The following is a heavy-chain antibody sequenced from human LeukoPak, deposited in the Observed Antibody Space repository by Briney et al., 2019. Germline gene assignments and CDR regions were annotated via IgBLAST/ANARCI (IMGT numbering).Heavy chain of an antibody. Sequence: PGGSLRLSCAASGFTFSSYGMFWVRQAPGKGLDWVSSLSGSGYSTYYADSVNGRFTISGDNPKNMLYLQMNSLRPEDTAVYYCAKAPTYDFWSGQNWFDRWGQGTLVTVSS. J-gene: IGHJ5*02. CDR2: LSGSGYST. CDR1: GFTFSSYG. CDR3: AKAPTYDFWSGQNWFDR. D-gene: IGHD3-3*01. V-gene: IGHV3-23*01.